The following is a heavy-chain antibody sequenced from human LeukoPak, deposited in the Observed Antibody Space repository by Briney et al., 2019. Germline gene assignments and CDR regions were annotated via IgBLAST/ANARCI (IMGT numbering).Heavy chain of an antibody. CDR2: INHSGST. CDR1: GGSFSGYY. CDR3: ARGPSGYYGYYFDY. Sequence: SETLSLTCAVYGGSFSGYYWSWIRQPPGKGLEWTGEINHSGSTNYNPSLKSRVTISVDTSKNQFSLKLSSATAADTAVYYCARGPSGYYGYYFDYWGQGTLVTVSS. V-gene: IGHV4-34*01. D-gene: IGHD3-22*01. J-gene: IGHJ4*02.